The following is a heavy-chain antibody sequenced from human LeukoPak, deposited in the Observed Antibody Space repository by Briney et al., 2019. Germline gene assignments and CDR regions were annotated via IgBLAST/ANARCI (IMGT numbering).Heavy chain of an antibody. J-gene: IGHJ4*02. D-gene: IGHD3-22*01. CDR2: IYYSGST. V-gene: IGHV4-39*01. CDR1: GGSISSSSYY. CDR3: ARGQFTSHSSGYYFDY. Sequence: SETLSLTCTVSGGSISSSSYYWGWIRQPPGKGLEWIGSIYYSGSTYYNPSLKSRVTISVDTSKNQFSLKLSSVTAADTAVYYCARGQFTSHSSGYYFDYWGQGTLVTVSS.